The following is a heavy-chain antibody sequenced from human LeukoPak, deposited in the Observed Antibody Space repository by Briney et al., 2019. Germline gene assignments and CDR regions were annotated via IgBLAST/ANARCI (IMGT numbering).Heavy chain of an antibody. V-gene: IGHV4-39*07. D-gene: IGHD2-2*01. CDR2: IYYSGST. Sequence: PSETLSLTCTVSGGSISSSSYYWGWIRQPPGKGLEWIGSIYYSGSTYYNPSLKSRVTISVDTSKNQFSLKLSSVTAADTAVYYCARAHDGYQLPRSFDPWGQGTLVTVSS. CDR3: ARAHDGYQLPRSFDP. CDR1: GGSISSSSYY. J-gene: IGHJ5*02.